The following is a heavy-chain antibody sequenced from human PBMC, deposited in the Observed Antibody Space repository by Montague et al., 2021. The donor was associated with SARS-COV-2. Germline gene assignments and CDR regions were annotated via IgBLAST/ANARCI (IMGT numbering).Heavy chain of an antibody. V-gene: IGHV4-4*07. D-gene: IGHD2-2*02. CDR2: IYTSGST. Sequence: SETLSLTCTVSGGSISSDYWSWIRQPAGKGLDWIGRIYTSGSTDYNPSLKSRVNMSLDTSKDQFSLKLSSVTAADTAVYYCARDRRYCSGTSCYTGYYYRFKDVWGKGTTVTVSS. J-gene: IGHJ6*03. CDR3: ARDRRYCSGTSCYTGYYYRFKDV. CDR1: GGSISSDY.